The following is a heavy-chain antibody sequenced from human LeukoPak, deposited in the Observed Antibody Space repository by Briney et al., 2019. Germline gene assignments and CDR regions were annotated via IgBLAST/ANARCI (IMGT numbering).Heavy chain of an antibody. J-gene: IGHJ4*02. CDR2: VCVSGCT. Sequence: GGSLRLSCAASGFTFSDNYMSWVRQAPGKGLEWVAYVCVSGCTRYADSVRGRFTVSRDDAKSSLFLQMNSLRAEDTAVYYCARELGNTWIVPIDYWGQGTLVTVSS. CDR3: ARELGNTWIVPIDY. D-gene: IGHD1-1*01. V-gene: IGHV3-11*01. CDR1: GFTFSDNY.